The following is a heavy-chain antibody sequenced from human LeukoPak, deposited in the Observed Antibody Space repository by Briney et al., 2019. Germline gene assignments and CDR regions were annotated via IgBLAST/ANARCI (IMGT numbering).Heavy chain of an antibody. V-gene: IGHV4-39*01. CDR3: ARVVPAALSGGFDY. J-gene: IGHJ4*02. CDR2: IYYSGST. D-gene: IGHD2-2*01. CDR1: DGPISSSSFF. Sequence: SETLSLTCTVSDGPISSSSFFWGWIRQPPGKGLEWIGSIYYSGSTYYNPSLKSRVTISVDTSKNQFSLKVNSVTAADTAVYYCARVVPAALSGGFDYWGQGTLVTVSS.